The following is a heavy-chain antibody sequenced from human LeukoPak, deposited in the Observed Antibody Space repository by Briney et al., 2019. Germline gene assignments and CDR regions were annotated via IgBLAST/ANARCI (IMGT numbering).Heavy chain of an antibody. Sequence: GGSLRLSCAASGFTFSSYSMNWVRQAPGKGLEWVSSISSSSSYIYYADSVRGRFTISRDNAKNSLYLQMNSLRAEDTAVYYCARDGTPVTTDYWGQGTLVTVSS. CDR3: ARDGTPVTTDY. J-gene: IGHJ4*02. CDR2: ISSSSSYI. V-gene: IGHV3-21*01. CDR1: GFTFSSYS. D-gene: IGHD4-17*01.